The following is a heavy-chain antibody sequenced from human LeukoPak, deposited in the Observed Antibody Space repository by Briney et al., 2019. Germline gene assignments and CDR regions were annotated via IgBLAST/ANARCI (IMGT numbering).Heavy chain of an antibody. Sequence: ASVKVSCKASGYTFTSYYMHWVRQAPGQGLEWMGIINPSGGSTSYAQKFQGRVTMTRDMSTSTAYMELSSLRSEDTAVYYCARGPTTDTYYYYYMDVWGKGTTVTVSS. CDR1: GYTFTSYY. CDR2: INPSGGST. V-gene: IGHV1-46*01. CDR3: ARGPTTDTYYYYYMDV. J-gene: IGHJ6*03. D-gene: IGHD1-1*01.